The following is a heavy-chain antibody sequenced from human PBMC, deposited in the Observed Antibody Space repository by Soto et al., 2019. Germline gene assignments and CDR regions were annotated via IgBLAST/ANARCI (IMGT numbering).Heavy chain of an antibody. CDR3: AKRREGGYYLFDY. D-gene: IGHD3-10*01. CDR1: GFTFSSFA. Sequence: PGGSLRLSCAASGFTFSSFAMSWVRQAPGKGLEWVSSSSGSGESTYYADSVKGRLSISRDNSKNTLYLQMNSLRAEDTAVYYCAKRREGGYYLFDYWGQGTPVTVSS. CDR2: SSGSGEST. J-gene: IGHJ4*02. V-gene: IGHV3-23*01.